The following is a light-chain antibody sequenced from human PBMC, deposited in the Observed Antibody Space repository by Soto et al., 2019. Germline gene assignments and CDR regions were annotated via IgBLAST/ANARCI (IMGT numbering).Light chain of an antibody. Sequence: LVLTHSPGTLPLSQSQRATLSFRASQSVSNNYLAWYQQKPGQAPRLLICGASNRATSIADRCSGSGSGTDFTLTISRLEPEDFAVYYCQQYGSSGTFGQGTKVDI. CDR3: QQYGSSGT. V-gene: IGKV3-20*01. CDR2: GAS. CDR1: QSVSNNY. J-gene: IGKJ1*01.